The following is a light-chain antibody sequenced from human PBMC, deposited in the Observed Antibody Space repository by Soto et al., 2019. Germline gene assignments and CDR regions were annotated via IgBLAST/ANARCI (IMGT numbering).Light chain of an antibody. CDR3: QLWDRSRNRV. Sequence: SYELTQPPSVSVAPGQTARISCGGDNIGSKVVHWFQQKPGQAPLLVVYDDRARPSGIPERFSGSNSGNTATLTISGAEAGDEAYYYCQLWDRSRNRVFGGGTKLTVL. J-gene: IGLJ2*01. CDR1: NIGSKV. CDR2: DDR. V-gene: IGLV3-21*02.